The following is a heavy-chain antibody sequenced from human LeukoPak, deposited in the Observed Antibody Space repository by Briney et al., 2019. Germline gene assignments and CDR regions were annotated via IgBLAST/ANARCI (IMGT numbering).Heavy chain of an antibody. CDR2: IYTSGST. Sequence: PSQTLSLTCTVSGGSISSGSYYWSWIRQPAGKGLEWIGRIYTSGSTNYNPSLKSRVTISVDTSKNQFSLQLNSVTPEDTAVYYCAKSGYSSGWSQWDPFDYWGQGTLVTVSS. CDR1: GGSISSGSYY. D-gene: IGHD6-19*01. J-gene: IGHJ4*02. V-gene: IGHV4-61*02. CDR3: AKSGYSSGWSQWDPFDY.